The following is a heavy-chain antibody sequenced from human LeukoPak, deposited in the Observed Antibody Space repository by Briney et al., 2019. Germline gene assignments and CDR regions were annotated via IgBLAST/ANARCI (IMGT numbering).Heavy chain of an antibody. Sequence: SVKVSCKASGGTFSSYAISWVRQAPGQGLEWMGGIIPIFGTANYAQKFQGRVTITTDESTSTAYMELSSLRSEDTAVYYCARDMNYDFWSGYGYWGQGTLVTVSS. J-gene: IGHJ4*02. D-gene: IGHD3-3*01. CDR1: GGTFSSYA. V-gene: IGHV1-69*05. CDR3: ARDMNYDFWSGYGY. CDR2: IIPIFGTA.